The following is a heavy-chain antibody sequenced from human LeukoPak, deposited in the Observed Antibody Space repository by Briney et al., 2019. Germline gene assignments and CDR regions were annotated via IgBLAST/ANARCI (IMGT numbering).Heavy chain of an antibody. D-gene: IGHD2-2*01. V-gene: IGHV3-33*06. CDR2: IWYDGSNK. CDR3: AKGESVVSAARDFDY. Sequence: GGSLRLSCAASGFTFSSDGMHWVRQAPGKGLEWVAVIWYDGSNKYYADSVKGRFTISRDNSKNTLYLQMNSLRAEDTAVYYRAKGESVVSAARDFDYWGQGTLVTVSS. CDR1: GFTFSSDG. J-gene: IGHJ4*02.